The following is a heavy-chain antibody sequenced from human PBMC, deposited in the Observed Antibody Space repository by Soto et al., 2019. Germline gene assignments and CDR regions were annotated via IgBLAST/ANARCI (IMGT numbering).Heavy chain of an antibody. CDR3: AKDARYCSGGSCYDGRGPDLYYFDY. CDR1: GFTFSSYA. Sequence: EVQLLESGGGLVQPGGSLRLSCAASGFTFSSYAMSWVRQAPGKGLEWVSAISGSGGSTYYADSVKGRFTISRDNSKNTLYLQMNSLRAEDTAVYYCAKDARYCSGGSCYDGRGPDLYYFDYWGQGTLVTVSS. CDR2: ISGSGGST. V-gene: IGHV3-23*01. J-gene: IGHJ4*02. D-gene: IGHD2-15*01.